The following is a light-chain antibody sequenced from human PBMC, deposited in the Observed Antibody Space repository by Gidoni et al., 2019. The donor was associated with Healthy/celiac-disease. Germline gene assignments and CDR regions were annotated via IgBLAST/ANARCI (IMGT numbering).Light chain of an antibody. CDR2: GAS. V-gene: IGKV3-20*01. CDR3: QQYGSSPRT. CDR1: QSVSSSY. Sequence: RASQSVSSSYLAWYQQKPGQAPRLLIYGASSRATGIPDRFSGSGSGTDFTLTISRLEPEDFAVYYCQQYGSSPRTFGQGTKVEIK. J-gene: IGKJ1*01.